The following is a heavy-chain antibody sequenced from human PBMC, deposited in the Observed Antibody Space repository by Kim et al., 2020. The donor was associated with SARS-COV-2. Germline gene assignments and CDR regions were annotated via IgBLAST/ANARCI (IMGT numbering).Heavy chain of an antibody. CDR2: IYHKGVT. V-gene: IGHV4-59*13. CDR1: GGSTSPYY. CDR3: ARSSVGSGTFQH. Sequence: SETLSLTCTVSGGSTSPYYWSWIRQPPGKGLEWIGSIYHKGVTSYSPSLESRVTMSVDTSKTQFSLNLKSVTTADAAVYFCARSSVGSGTFQHWGQGTMVAVSS. D-gene: IGHD3-3*01. J-gene: IGHJ1*01.